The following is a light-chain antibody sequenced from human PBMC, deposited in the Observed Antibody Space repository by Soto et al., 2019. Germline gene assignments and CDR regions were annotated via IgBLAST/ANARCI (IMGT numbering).Light chain of an antibody. CDR3: CSYAGSSTLL. J-gene: IGLJ3*02. CDR1: SSDIGSYNL. Sequence: QSVLTQPASVSGSPGQSITVSCTGTSSDIGSYNLVSWYQHHPGKAPKLMIYAVSKRPSGVSSLFSGSKSGNTASLTISGLQAEDEADYFCCSYAGSSTLLFGGGTKLTVL. V-gene: IGLV2-23*02. CDR2: AVS.